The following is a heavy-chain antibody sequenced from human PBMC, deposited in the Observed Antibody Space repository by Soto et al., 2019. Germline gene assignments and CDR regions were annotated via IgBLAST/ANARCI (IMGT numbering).Heavy chain of an antibody. CDR2: ISAYNGNT. Sequence: ATSVQVSCQASGYTFTSYGISWVRQAPGQGLEWMGWISAYNGNTNYAQKLQGRVTMTTDTSTSTAYMELRSLRSDDTAVYYCAREQVYDYVWGSYRYFDYWGQGTLVTVSS. J-gene: IGHJ4*02. D-gene: IGHD3-16*02. CDR1: GYTFTSYG. CDR3: AREQVYDYVWGSYRYFDY. V-gene: IGHV1-18*01.